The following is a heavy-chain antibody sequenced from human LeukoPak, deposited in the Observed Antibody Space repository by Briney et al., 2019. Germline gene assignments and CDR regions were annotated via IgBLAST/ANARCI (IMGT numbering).Heavy chain of an antibody. CDR3: ARGYTKFSHYYYGMDV. J-gene: IGHJ6*02. CDR2: IYTSGST. CDR1: GGSISSYY. Sequence: SETLSLTCTVSGGSISSYYWSWIRQPAGKGLEWIGRIYTSGSTNYNPSLKSRVTISVDTSKNQFSLKLSSVTAADTAVYYCARGYTKFSHYYYGMDVWGQGTTVTVSS. V-gene: IGHV4-4*07. D-gene: IGHD2-2*02.